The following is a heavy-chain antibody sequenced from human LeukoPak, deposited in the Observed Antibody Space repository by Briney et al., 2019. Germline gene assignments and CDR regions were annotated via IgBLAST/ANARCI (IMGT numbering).Heavy chain of an antibody. CDR3: ARDPDYGDYAVWFDP. V-gene: IGHV1-18*01. CDR2: ISAYNGNT. J-gene: IGHJ5*02. D-gene: IGHD4-17*01. Sequence: GASVKVSCKASGYTFTSYGISWVRQAPGQGLEWMGWISAYNGNTNYAQKLQGRVTMTTDTSTSTAYMELRSLRSDDTAVYYCARDPDYGDYAVWFDPWGQGTLVTVSS. CDR1: GYTFTSYG.